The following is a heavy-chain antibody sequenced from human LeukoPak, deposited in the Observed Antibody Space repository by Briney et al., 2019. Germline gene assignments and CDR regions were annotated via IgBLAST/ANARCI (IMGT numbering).Heavy chain of an antibody. J-gene: IGHJ4*02. V-gene: IGHV3-21*01. CDR3: ARESSRYGDFDY. D-gene: IGHD4-17*01. CDR1: GFTFSSYS. Sequence: GGSLRLSCAASGFTFSSYSMNWVRQAPGKGLEWVSSISSSSSYIYYADSVKGRFTISRDNAKNSLSLQMNSLRPDDTAVYYCARESSRYGDFDYWGQGTLVTVSS. CDR2: ISSSSSYI.